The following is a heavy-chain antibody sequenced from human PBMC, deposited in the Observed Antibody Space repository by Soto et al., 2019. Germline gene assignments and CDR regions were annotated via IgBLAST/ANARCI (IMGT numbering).Heavy chain of an antibody. D-gene: IGHD2-8*01. J-gene: IGHJ3*01. V-gene: IGHV1-18*01. CDR2: ISAYNGNK. Sequence: QVQLVQSGAELKKPGASVKVSCKASGYTFSNYGINWVRQAPGQGLEWMGWISAYNGNKKYSQKFQGIATMATATTTSTAYVEWRSLKADATVVYYVGRHMVQFAASHDNFDVWGQGTMVTVSA. CDR1: GYTFSNYG. CDR3: GRHMVQFAASHDNFDV.